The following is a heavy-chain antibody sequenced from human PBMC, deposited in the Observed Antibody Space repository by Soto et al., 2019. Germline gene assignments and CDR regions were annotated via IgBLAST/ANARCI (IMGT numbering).Heavy chain of an antibody. CDR2: IYYSGST. J-gene: IGHJ4*02. Sequence: PSETLSLTCTVSGGSISSYYWSWIRQPPGKGLEWIGYIYYSGSTNYNPSLKSRVTISVDTSKNQFSLKLSSVTAADTAVYYRARFNGGIDYWGQGTLVTVSS. CDR1: GGSISSYY. CDR3: ARFNGGIDY. V-gene: IGHV4-59*08.